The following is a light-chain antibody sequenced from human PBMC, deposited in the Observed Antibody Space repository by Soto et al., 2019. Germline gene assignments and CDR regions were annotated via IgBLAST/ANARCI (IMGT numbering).Light chain of an antibody. Sequence: QSALTQPASVSGSPGQSITISCTGTSSDVGNYNLVSWYQQHPGKAPKLMIYEGSKRPSGVSNRFSGSKSGNTASLTISGLQPEDEADYYCSSYAGSSARVVFGGGTKLTVL. V-gene: IGLV2-23*01. CDR1: SSDVGNYNL. CDR2: EGS. J-gene: IGLJ2*01. CDR3: SSYAGSSARVV.